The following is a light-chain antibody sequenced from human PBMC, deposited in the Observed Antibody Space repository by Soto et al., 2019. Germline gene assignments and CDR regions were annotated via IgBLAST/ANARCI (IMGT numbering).Light chain of an antibody. CDR2: TVT. CDR3: CSYAGSNTLL. CDR1: SSDVGGYNY. V-gene: IGLV2-11*01. Sequence: QSALTQPRSVSGSPGQSVTISCTGTSSDVGGYNYVAWYQLHPGKAPKLVIYTVTERPSGVPDRFSGSQSGNTAYLTISGLQAEDEADYYCCSYAGSNTLLFGGGTKLTVL. J-gene: IGLJ2*01.